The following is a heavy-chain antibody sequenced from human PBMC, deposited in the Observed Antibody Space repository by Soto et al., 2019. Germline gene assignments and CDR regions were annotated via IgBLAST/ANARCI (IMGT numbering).Heavy chain of an antibody. CDR2: IYHTGST. V-gene: IGHV4-38-2*01. CDR1: GHSISSGFYY. J-gene: IGHJ4*02. D-gene: IGHD3-3*01. CDR3: ARYGYYTSARFFDY. Sequence: SETLSLTCAVSGHSISSGFYYWGWVRQPPGKRLEWIGSIYHTGSTYYNPSLKSRVTISVDTSKNRLSLKLNSVTAADTAMYFCARYGYYTSARFFDYWGQRILVTVSS.